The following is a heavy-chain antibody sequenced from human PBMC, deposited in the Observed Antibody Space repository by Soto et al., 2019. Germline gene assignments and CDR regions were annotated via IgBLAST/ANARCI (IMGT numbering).Heavy chain of an antibody. V-gene: IGHV1-69*13. Sequence: SVKVSCKASGGTFSSYAISWVRQAPGQGLEWMGGIIPIFGTANYAQKFQGRVTITADESTSTAYMELSSLRSEDTAVYYCARLYYDSSGYYYAGGDYWGQGTLVTAPQ. CDR3: ARLYYDSSGYYYAGGDY. D-gene: IGHD3-22*01. CDR2: IIPIFGTA. J-gene: IGHJ4*02. CDR1: GGTFSSYA.